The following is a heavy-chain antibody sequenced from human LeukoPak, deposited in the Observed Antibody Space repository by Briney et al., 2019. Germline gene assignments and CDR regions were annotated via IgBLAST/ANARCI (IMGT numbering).Heavy chain of an antibody. J-gene: IGHJ3*02. CDR2: ISAYNGNT. CDR1: GYTFTSYY. Sequence: ASVKVSCKASGYTFTSYYIHWVRQAPGQGLEWMGWISAYNGNTNYAQKLQGRVTMTTDTSTSTAYMELRSLRSDDTAVYYCAATRFSGSYFGPDAFDIWGQGTMVTVSS. D-gene: IGHD1-26*01. V-gene: IGHV1-18*04. CDR3: AATRFSGSYFGPDAFDI.